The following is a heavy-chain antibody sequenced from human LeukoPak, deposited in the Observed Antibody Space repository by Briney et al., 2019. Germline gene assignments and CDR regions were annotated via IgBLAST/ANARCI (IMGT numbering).Heavy chain of an antibody. D-gene: IGHD1-14*01. CDR1: GFSLSNYG. CDR2: LLYDGNTK. Sequence: RPGGSLRLSCAASGFSLSNYGMHWVRQAPGKGLEWVAALLYDGNTKHYADSVKGRFTISRDISKNTFYLQMNSQTAEDTAVYYCARDHRPEIQYYYMDVWGKGTTVAVSS. V-gene: IGHV3-33*01. CDR3: ARDHRPEIQYYYMDV. J-gene: IGHJ6*03.